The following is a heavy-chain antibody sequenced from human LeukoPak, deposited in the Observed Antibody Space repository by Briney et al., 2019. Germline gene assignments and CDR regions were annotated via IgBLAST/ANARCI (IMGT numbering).Heavy chain of an antibody. V-gene: IGHV4-59*01. D-gene: IGHD1-1*01. CDR2: IYYSGST. CDR3: ARDRTQLERWGYYYYGMDV. Sequence: SETLSLTCTVSGGSISSYYWSWIRQLPGKGLEWIGYIYYSGSTNYNPSLKSRVTISVDTSKNQFSLKLSSVTAADTAVYYCARDRTQLERWGYYYYGMDVWGKGTTVTVSS. CDR1: GGSISSYY. J-gene: IGHJ6*04.